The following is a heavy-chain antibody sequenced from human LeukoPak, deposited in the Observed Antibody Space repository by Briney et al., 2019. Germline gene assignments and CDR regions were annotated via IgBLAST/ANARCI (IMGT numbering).Heavy chain of an antibody. D-gene: IGHD1-26*01. CDR1: RFTFSSYS. J-gene: IGHJ4*02. Sequence: GGSLRLSCAASRFTFSSYSMNWVRQAPGKGLEWVSHITASGTAMFYADSVKGRFTISRDNAKNSLYLQMNSLRDEDTAVYYCASSGSYRFDYWGQGTLVTVSS. V-gene: IGHV3-48*02. CDR3: ASSGSYRFDY. CDR2: ITASGTAM.